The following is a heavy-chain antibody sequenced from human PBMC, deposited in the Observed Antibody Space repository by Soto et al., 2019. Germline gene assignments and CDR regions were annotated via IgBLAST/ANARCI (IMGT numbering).Heavy chain of an antibody. CDR3: ASSIPSRTISWHEDYYYGMDV. Sequence: ASVKVSCKASGGTFSSYAISWVRQAPGQGLEWMGGIIPIFGTANYAQKFQGRVTITADESTSTAYMELSSLRSEDTAVYYCASSIPSRTISWHEDYYYGMDVWGQGTTVTVSS. J-gene: IGHJ6*02. V-gene: IGHV1-69*13. CDR1: GGTFSSYA. CDR2: IIPIFGTA. D-gene: IGHD3-3*01.